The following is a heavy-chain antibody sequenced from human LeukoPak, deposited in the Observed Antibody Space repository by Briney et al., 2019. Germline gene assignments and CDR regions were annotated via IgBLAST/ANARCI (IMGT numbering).Heavy chain of an antibody. CDR3: VKDFGRIRGTPDS. CDR1: GFVFTIYT. J-gene: IGHJ4*02. CDR2: ISGSGNGFSI. V-gene: IGHV3-64D*06. Sequence: PGGSLRLSCSASGFVFTIYTMYWVRQAPGKGPEYVSTISGSGNGFSIYYADSVKGRFTISRDDSKSIFYLQMNGLRSEDTAVYYCVKDFGRIRGTPDSWGQGTLVTVSS. D-gene: IGHD1-26*01.